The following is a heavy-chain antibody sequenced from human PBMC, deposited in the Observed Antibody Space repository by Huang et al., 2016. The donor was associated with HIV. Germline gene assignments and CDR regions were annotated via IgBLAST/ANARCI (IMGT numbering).Heavy chain of an antibody. CDR2: IKQEGSEK. CDR1: GFTFSSYW. D-gene: IGHD3-10*01. V-gene: IGHV3-7*01. Sequence: EVQLVESGGGLVQPGGSLRLSCAASGFTFSSYWMRWVRQAPGKGRGWVANIKQEGSEKYYVDSVKGRFTISRDNAKNSLYLQMNSLRAEDTAVYYCARRLRYYYGSGRTSGYFDYWGQGTLVTVSS. CDR3: ARRLRYYYGSGRTSGYFDY. J-gene: IGHJ4*02.